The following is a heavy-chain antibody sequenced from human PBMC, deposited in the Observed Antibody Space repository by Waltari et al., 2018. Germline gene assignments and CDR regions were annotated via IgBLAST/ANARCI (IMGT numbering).Heavy chain of an antibody. V-gene: IGHV3-48*04. CDR2: ISSSSSTI. J-gene: IGHJ4*02. D-gene: IGHD3-9*01. CDR3: AREVLTTYFDY. CDR1: GCTFSSYS. Sequence: EVQLVESGGGLVQPGGSLRLPCAASGCTFSSYSLYCVRQAPGKGLEWVSYISSSSSTIYYADSVKGRFTISRDNAKNSLYLQMNSLRAEDTAVYYCAREVLTTYFDYWGQGTLVTVSS.